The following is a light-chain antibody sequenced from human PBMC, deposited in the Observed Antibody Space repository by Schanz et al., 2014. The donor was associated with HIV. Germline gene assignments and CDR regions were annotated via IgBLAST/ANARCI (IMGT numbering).Light chain of an antibody. CDR2: DVS. V-gene: IGLV2-23*02. Sequence: QSALTQPASVSGAPGQSITISCTGTSSNVGGYDHVSRYQQPPGKAPKLIIYDVSNRPSGISYRFSGSKSGNTASLTISGLQAEDEADYYCCSYAGSSTFHVVFGGGTKLTVL. CDR1: SSNVGGYDH. J-gene: IGLJ2*01. CDR3: CSYAGSSTFHVV.